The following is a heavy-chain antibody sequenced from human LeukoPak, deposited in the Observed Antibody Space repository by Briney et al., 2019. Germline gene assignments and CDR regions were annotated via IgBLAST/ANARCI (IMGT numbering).Heavy chain of an antibody. CDR1: GGSIISGGYY. J-gene: IGHJ6*02. CDR3: ARDFGGGMDV. V-gene: IGHV4-31*03. Sequence: SETLSLTCTVSGGSIISGGYYWSWIRQHPGKGLEWIGYIYYSGSTYYNPSLKSRVTISVDTSKNQFSLKLSSVTAADTAVYYCARDFGGGMDVWGQGTTVTVSS. CDR2: IYYSGST. D-gene: IGHD4-23*01.